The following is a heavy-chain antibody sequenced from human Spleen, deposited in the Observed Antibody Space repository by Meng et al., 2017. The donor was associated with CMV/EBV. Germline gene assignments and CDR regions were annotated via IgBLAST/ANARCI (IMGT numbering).Heavy chain of an antibody. D-gene: IGHD1-26*01. CDR3: ARALGIVGATYDAFDI. CDR1: GFTFSSYS. Sequence: GESLKISCAASGFTFSSYSMNWVRQAPGKGLEWVSYISSSGSTIYYADSVKGRFTISRDNAKNSLYLQRNSLRAEDTAVYYCARALGIVGATYDAFDIWGQGTMVTVSS. J-gene: IGHJ3*02. CDR2: ISSSGSTI. V-gene: IGHV3-48*04.